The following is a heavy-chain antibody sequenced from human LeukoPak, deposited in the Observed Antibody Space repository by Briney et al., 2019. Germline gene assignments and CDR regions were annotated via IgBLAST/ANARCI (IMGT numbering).Heavy chain of an antibody. D-gene: IGHD3-22*01. CDR2: INPNSGGT. J-gene: IGHJ4*02. Sequence: ASVKVSCKASGYTFTGYYMHWVRQAPGQGLEWMGWINPNSGGTNYAQKFQGRVTMTRDTSINTAYMELSRLRSDDTAVYYCARRVVNYYDSSGYDFDYWGQGTLVTVSS. CDR3: ARRVVNYYDSSGYDFDY. V-gene: IGHV1-2*02. CDR1: GYTFTGYY.